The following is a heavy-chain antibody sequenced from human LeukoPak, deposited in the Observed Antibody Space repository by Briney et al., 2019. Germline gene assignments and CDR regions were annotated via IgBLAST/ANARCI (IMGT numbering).Heavy chain of an antibody. Sequence: GGSLRLSCAASGFTFSSYSMNWVRQAPGKGLECISGFSGSGGSTYYADSAKGRFTISRDNSKNTLYLQMNSLRAEDMALYYCAKGESSGWQYASDYWGQGTLVTVSS. CDR2: FSGSGGST. D-gene: IGHD6-19*01. CDR3: AKGESSGWQYASDY. CDR1: GFTFSSYS. J-gene: IGHJ4*02. V-gene: IGHV3-23*01.